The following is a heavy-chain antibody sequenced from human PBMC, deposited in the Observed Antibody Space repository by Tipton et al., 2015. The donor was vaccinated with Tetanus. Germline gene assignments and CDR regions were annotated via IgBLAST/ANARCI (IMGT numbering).Heavy chain of an antibody. CDR3: ARSKLLWFGESLSGFDS. CDR2: VYYTGGT. J-gene: IGHJ4*02. D-gene: IGHD3-10*01. V-gene: IGHV4-59*01. CDR1: GGSMSTYY. Sequence: LRLSCTVSGGSMSTYYWSWIRQPPGKGLEWIGYVYYTGGTDYNPSLKSRVTISVDTSKSQFSLRLTSVTTADTAVYYCARSKLLWFGESLSGFDSWGQGTLVTVSA.